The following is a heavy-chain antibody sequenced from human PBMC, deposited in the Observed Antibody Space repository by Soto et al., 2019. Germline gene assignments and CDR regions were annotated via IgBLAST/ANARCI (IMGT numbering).Heavy chain of an antibody. D-gene: IGHD3-16*01. V-gene: IGHV1-69*13. J-gene: IGHJ5*02. CDR1: GGTFSRYS. CDR2: IIPIFGTA. CDR3: ARDLLRLNWFDP. Sequence: PGKVPCKASGGTFSRYSISWVGQAPGQGLEWMGGIIPIFGTANYAQKFQGRVTITADESTSTAYMELSSLRSEDTAVYYCARDLLRLNWFDPWGQGTLVTVSS.